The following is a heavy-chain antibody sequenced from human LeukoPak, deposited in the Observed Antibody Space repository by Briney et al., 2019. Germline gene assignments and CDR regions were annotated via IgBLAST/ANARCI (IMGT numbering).Heavy chain of an antibody. CDR1: GFTFSSYA. D-gene: IGHD3-10*01. Sequence: GGSLRLSCAASGFTFSSYAMSWVRQAPGKGLEWVSAISGSGSTYYADSVKGRFTISRDNSKNTLYLQMSSLRAEDTAVYYCAKQAGGSGNYYYYWGQGTLVTVSS. CDR2: ISGSGST. CDR3: AKQAGGSGNYYYY. V-gene: IGHV3-23*01. J-gene: IGHJ4*02.